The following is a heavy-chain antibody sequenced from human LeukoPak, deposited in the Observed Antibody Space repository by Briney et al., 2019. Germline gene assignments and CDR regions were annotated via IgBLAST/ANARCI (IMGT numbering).Heavy chain of an antibody. Sequence: PSETLSLTCAVSGGSISSGGYSWSWIRQPPGKGLEWIGYIYHSGSTYYNPSLKSQVTISVDRSKNQFSLKLSSVTAADTAVYYCARDANWGFGWFDPWGQGTLVTVSS. CDR2: IYHSGST. D-gene: IGHD7-27*01. J-gene: IGHJ5*02. CDR3: ARDANWGFGWFDP. V-gene: IGHV4-30-2*01. CDR1: GGSISSGGYS.